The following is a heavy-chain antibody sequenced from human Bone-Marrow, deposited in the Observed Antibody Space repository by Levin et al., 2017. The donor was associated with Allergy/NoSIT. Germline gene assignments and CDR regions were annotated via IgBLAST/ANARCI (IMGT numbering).Heavy chain of an antibody. J-gene: IGHJ4*02. CDR3: ASGGYFDNWNQNEC. V-gene: IGHV4-39*01. Sequence: KPSETLSLICSVSGGSISGDSPYWGWIRQPPGKGLEWVGSINYRGSTSYNSSLASRLTISIDTSKNHFSLKLTSVTAADTAVYYCASGGYFDNWNQNECWGQGSQVTVSS. CDR2: INYRGST. D-gene: IGHD3-9*01. CDR1: GGSISGDSPY.